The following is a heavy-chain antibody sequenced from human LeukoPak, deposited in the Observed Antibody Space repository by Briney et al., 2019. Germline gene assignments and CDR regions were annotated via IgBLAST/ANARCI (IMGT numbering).Heavy chain of an antibody. CDR3: ARDLRSSSWNY. Sequence: GASVKVSCKASGYTITGYYMHWVRQAPGQGLEWMGWINPNSGGTNYAQKFQGRVTMTTDTSTSTAYMELRSLRSDDTAVYYCARDLRSSSWNYWGQGTLVTVSS. CDR2: INPNSGGT. V-gene: IGHV1-2*02. D-gene: IGHD6-13*01. CDR1: GYTITGYY. J-gene: IGHJ4*02.